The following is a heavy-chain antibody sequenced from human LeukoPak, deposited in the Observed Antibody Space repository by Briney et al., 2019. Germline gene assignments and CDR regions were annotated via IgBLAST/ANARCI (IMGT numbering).Heavy chain of an antibody. CDR2: INRDGSEK. CDR3: ARGGAKCSGGSCYSSGY. D-gene: IGHD2-15*01. V-gene: IGHV3-7*01. Sequence: GGSLRLSCAASGFTFSSYWMSRVRRAPGKGLEWVASINRDGSEKYYVDSVKGRFTISRDNAKNSLYLQMDSLRAEDTAVYYCARGGAKCSGGSCYSSGYWGQGTLVTVSS. J-gene: IGHJ4*02. CDR1: GFTFSSYW.